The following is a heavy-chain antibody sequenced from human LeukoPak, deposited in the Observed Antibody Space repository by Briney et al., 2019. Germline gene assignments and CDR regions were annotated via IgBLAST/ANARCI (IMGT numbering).Heavy chain of an antibody. V-gene: IGHV4-34*01. CDR2: INHSGST. CDR3: ARAGYYYDSSGYYSGPPDY. J-gene: IGHJ4*02. Sequence: SETLSLTWAVYGGSFSGYYWSWIRQPPGKGLEWIGEINHSGSTNYNPSLKSRVTISVDTSKNQFSLKLSSVTAADTAVYYCARAGYYYDSSGYYSGPPDYWGQGTLVTVSS. D-gene: IGHD3-22*01. CDR1: GGSFSGYY.